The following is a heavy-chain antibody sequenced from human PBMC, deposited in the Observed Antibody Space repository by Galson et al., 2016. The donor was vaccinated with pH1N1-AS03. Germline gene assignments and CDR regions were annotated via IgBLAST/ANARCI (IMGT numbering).Heavy chain of an antibody. CDR2: IYSSGST. V-gene: IGHV4-4*07. CDR1: DDSITSYY. D-gene: IGHD1-1*01. CDR3: ARDGAADDCRGIDV. J-gene: IGHJ6*02. Sequence: SETLSLTCTVSDDSITSYYWSWIRKPPGKGLEWIGHIYSSGSTSYNPSLKGRVTISLDTSKDQLSLKVDSVTAADTAVYYCARDGAADDCRGIDVWGQGTTVIVSS.